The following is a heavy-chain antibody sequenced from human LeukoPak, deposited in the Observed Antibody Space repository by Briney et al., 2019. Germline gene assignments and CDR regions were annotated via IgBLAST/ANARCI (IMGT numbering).Heavy chain of an antibody. V-gene: IGHV1-8*01. CDR3: AGGRNSGGWSASGY. CDR1: GYTFTNYD. Sequence: PSAKVSRKASGYTFTNYDMNGVPGASGQGLEGMGGMNPNRGNTGYAQKFRGRVNMTSNTSIPTAYLALSSLRSEDTAVYYCAGGRNSGGWSASGYWGQGTLVTVSS. D-gene: IGHD6-19*01. J-gene: IGHJ4*02. CDR2: MNPNRGNT.